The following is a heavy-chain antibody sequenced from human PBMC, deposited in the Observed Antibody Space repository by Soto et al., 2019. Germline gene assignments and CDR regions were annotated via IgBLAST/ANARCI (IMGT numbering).Heavy chain of an antibody. D-gene: IGHD3-3*01. CDR3: TRRAGVAIANDY. Sequence: GESLKISCKGSGYDFTNHWIGWVRQTPGKGLEWLGNIYPGDSDTSYSPSFHDHVTISVDKSISTAYLQWSSLAASDTAMYYCTRRAGVAIANDYWGQGTLVTVSS. J-gene: IGHJ4*02. V-gene: IGHV5-51*01. CDR2: IYPGDSDT. CDR1: GYDFTNHW.